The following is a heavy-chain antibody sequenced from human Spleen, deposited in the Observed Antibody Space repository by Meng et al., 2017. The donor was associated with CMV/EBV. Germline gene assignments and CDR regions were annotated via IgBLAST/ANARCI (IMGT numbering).Heavy chain of an antibody. D-gene: IGHD2-21*01. CDR2: ISDYNGNT. V-gene: IGHV1-18*01. CDR3: ARDGAFFFDGGAYLYFFDY. Sequence: FATYAVRWVRQAPGQGLEWMGWISDYNGNTNYAQKFQGRVSMTTDTSTSTAFMELRSLRSDDTAVYYCARDGAFFFDGGAYLYFFDYWGQGTLVTVSS. CDR1: FATYA. J-gene: IGHJ4*02.